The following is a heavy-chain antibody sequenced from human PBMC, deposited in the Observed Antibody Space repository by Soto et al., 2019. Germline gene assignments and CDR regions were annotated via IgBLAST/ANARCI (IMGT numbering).Heavy chain of an antibody. Sequence: EVQLLESGGGLVQPGESLRLSCAASGFTFSYYWMHWVRQAPGMGLVWVSRIHSDGSSTTYADSVKGRFTISRDNARNTLYRKRNGLRAEDRAVYYCKRGDGGAFDLWGQGTVLTVSS. CDR2: IHSDGSST. V-gene: IGHV3-74*01. CDR3: KRGDGGAFDL. CDR1: GFTFSYYW. J-gene: IGHJ3*01. D-gene: IGHD4-17*01.